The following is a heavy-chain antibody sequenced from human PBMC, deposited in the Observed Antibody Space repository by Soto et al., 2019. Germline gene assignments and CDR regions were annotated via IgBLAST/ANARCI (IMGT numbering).Heavy chain of an antibody. CDR3: ARERGYSSGWYPYYYYGMDV. CDR1: GYTFTGYY. V-gene: IGHV1-2*04. Sequence: GASVKVSCKASGYTFTGYYMHWVRQAPGQGLEWMGWINPNSGGTNYAQKFQGWVTMTRDTSISTAYMELSRLRSDDTAVYYCARERGYSSGWYPYYYYGMDVWSQGTTVTVSS. D-gene: IGHD6-19*01. J-gene: IGHJ6*02. CDR2: INPNSGGT.